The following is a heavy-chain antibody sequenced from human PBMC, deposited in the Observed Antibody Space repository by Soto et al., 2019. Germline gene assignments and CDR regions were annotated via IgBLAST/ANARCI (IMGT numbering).Heavy chain of an antibody. Sequence: ASVKVSCKASGYTFTGYYMHWVRQAPGQGLEWMGWINPNSGGTNYAQKFQGWVTMTRDTSMSTAYMELSRLTSDDTAVYYCARVVYQQHLVSCWFDSWGQGTLVPVSS. D-gene: IGHD6-13*01. CDR3: ARVVYQQHLVSCWFDS. J-gene: IGHJ5*01. V-gene: IGHV1-2*04. CDR1: GYTFTGYY. CDR2: INPNSGGT.